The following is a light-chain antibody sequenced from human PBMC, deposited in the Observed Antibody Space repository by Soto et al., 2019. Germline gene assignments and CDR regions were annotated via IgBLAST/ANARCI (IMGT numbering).Light chain of an antibody. V-gene: IGKV3-11*01. CDR2: DAS. Sequence: EIFVTQSPATLSLFPWDIATLSCGASQSVSSYLAWYQQKPGQAPRLLIYDASNRATGIPARFSGSGSGTDFTLTISSLEPEDFAVYYCQQRSNWPITFGQGTRLEIK. CDR3: QQRSNWPIT. CDR1: QSVSSY. J-gene: IGKJ5*01.